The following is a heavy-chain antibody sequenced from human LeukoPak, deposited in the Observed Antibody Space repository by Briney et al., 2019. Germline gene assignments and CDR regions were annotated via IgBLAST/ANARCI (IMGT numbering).Heavy chain of an antibody. Sequence: GGSLRLSCAASGFTFSSYAMSWVRQAPGKGLEWVSAISGSGGSTYYADSVKGRFTISRDNSKNTLYLQMNSLRAEDTAVYYWATPDISVYNNYGGQEPRVTVSS. CDR2: ISGSGGST. J-gene: IGHJ4*02. D-gene: IGHD3-22*01. V-gene: IGHV3-23*01. CDR3: ATPDISVYNNY. CDR1: GFTFSSYA.